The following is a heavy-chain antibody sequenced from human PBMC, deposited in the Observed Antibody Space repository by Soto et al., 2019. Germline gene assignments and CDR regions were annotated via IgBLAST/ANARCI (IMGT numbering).Heavy chain of an antibody. V-gene: IGHV1-3*01. CDR2: INAGNGNT. J-gene: IGHJ6*02. D-gene: IGHD3-9*01. CDR3: ARDSAIRYFDCTDKYGMDV. Sequence: ASVKVSCKASGYTFTSYAMHWVRQAPGQRLEWMGWINAGNGNTKYSQKFQGRVTITRDTSASTAYMEMSSLRSEDTAVYYCARDSAIRYFDCTDKYGMDVWGQGTTVTVSS. CDR1: GYTFTSYA.